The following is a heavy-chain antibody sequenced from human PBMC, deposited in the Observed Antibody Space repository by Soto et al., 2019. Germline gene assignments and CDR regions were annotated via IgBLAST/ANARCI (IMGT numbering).Heavy chain of an antibody. CDR1: GFTLSRHG. CDR3: ARGSSGYISKGDFDF. D-gene: IGHD5-12*01. J-gene: IGHJ4*02. V-gene: IGHV3-33*01. CDR2: IWSDGRNK. Sequence: QVQLVESGGGVVQPGTSLRLSCAASGFTLSRHGMHWVRQAPGKGLEWVAVIWSDGRNKYYADSVKGRFTISRDTSKNTLYLDMNSLRAEDTAVFYCARGSSGYISKGDFDFWGQGTLVTVSS.